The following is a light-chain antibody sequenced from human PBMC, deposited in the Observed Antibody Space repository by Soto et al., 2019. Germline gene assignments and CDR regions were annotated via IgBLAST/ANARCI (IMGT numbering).Light chain of an antibody. V-gene: IGKV3-11*01. CDR2: DAS. CDR1: QGIGDT. Sequence: IVMTKSPATLSVSPGEGATLSCRASQGIGDTLAWYQQKPGQTPRLLIYDASNRATGIPARFSGSGSGTDFTLTISSLEPEDFAVYYCQQRSNWPPNTFGQGTRLE. J-gene: IGKJ5*01. CDR3: QQRSNWPPNT.